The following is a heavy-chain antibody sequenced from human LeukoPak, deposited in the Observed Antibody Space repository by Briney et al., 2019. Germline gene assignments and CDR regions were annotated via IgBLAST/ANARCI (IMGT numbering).Heavy chain of an antibody. Sequence: PSETLSLTCTVSGYSISSGYYWGWIRQPPGKGLEWIGSIYHSGSTYYNPSLKSRVTISVDTSKNQFSLKLSSVTAADTAVYYCARVSPYYYGSGSYITWGQGTLVTVSS. CDR2: IYHSGST. D-gene: IGHD3-10*01. J-gene: IGHJ5*02. V-gene: IGHV4-38-2*02. CDR1: GYSISSGYY. CDR3: ARVSPYYYGSGSYIT.